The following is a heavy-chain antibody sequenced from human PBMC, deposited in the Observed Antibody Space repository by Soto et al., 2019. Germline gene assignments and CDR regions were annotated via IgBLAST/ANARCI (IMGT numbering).Heavy chain of an antibody. J-gene: IGHJ6*02. D-gene: IGHD2-2*01. CDR2: ISYDGSNK. V-gene: IGHV3-30*18. CDR1: GFTFISYG. Sequence: SLRLSCAASGFTFISYGMHWVRQAPGKGLEWVAVISYDGSNKYYADSVKGRFTISRDNSKNTLYLQMNSLRAEDTAAYYCAKAHCSSTSCYPLYYYYYGMDVWGQGTPGTVSS. CDR3: AKAHCSSTSCYPLYYYYYGMDV.